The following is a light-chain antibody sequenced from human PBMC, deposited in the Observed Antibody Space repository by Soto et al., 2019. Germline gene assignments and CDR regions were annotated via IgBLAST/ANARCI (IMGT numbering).Light chain of an antibody. CDR3: CSYAGCSISPYV. V-gene: IGLV2-23*02. J-gene: IGLJ1*01. CDR1: SSDVGSYNL. Sequence: QSVLTQPASVSGSPGQSITISCTGTSSDVGSYNLVSWYQQHPGKAPKLMIYEVSKRPSGVSNRFSGSKSGNTASLTISGLQAEDEADYYCCSYAGCSISPYVVGTGTNVT. CDR2: EVS.